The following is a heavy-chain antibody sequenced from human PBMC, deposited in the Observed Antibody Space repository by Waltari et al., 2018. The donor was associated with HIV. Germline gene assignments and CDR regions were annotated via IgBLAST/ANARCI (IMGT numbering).Heavy chain of an antibody. V-gene: IGHV4-39*01. J-gene: IGHJ5*02. D-gene: IGHD1-26*01. Sequence: QLHLQESGPGLVKPSETLSLTCSVSGGSIRDSYYYWGWIRQPPGKGLEWIGSMFDSGSAYDNPPLKSRVTIAVDTSKNQFSLKLSSVTAADTALYFCARHEPRSTWFDPWGQGTLVTVSS. CDR2: MFDSGSA. CDR3: ARHEPRSTWFDP. CDR1: GGSIRDSYYY.